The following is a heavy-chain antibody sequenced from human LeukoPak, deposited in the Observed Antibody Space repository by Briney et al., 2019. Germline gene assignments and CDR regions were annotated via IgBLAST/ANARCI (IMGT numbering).Heavy chain of an antibody. Sequence: GGSLRLSCAASGFFFRSYEMNWVRQAPGKGLEWVSYISSSGTTIYYADSVTGRFTISRDNTNNALYLQMNSLRAEDTAVYYCVRLRDYGGNSDAFDIWGQGTMVTVSS. CDR2: ISSSGTTI. CDR1: GFFFRSYE. V-gene: IGHV3-48*03. D-gene: IGHD4-23*01. J-gene: IGHJ3*02. CDR3: VRLRDYGGNSDAFDI.